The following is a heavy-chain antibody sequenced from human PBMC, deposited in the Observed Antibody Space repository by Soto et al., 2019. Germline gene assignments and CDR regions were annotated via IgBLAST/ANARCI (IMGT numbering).Heavy chain of an antibody. V-gene: IGHV1-69*12. CDR2: IIPIFGTA. CDR3: ARIFGYCSGGSCPRDY. D-gene: IGHD2-15*01. Sequence: QVQLVQSGAEVKKPGSSVKVSCKASGGTFSSYAISWVRQAPGQGLEWMGGIIPIFGTANYAQKFQGRVTITADESTSRAYMELSSLRSEDTAVYYCARIFGYCSGGSCPRDYWGQGTLVTVSS. J-gene: IGHJ4*02. CDR1: GGTFSSYA.